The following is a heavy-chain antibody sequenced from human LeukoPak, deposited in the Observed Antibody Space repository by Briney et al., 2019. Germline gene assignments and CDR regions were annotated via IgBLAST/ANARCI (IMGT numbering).Heavy chain of an antibody. Sequence: SETLSLTCTVSGASISSSSYYRGWIRQPPGKGLEWIGSIYYSGSTYYNPSLKSRVTISVDTSKNQFSLKLSSVTAADTAVYYCARLSVWWLLGGDYWGQGTLVTVSS. CDR1: GASISSSSYY. CDR2: IYYSGST. D-gene: IGHD5-12*01. CDR3: ARLSVWWLLGGDY. J-gene: IGHJ4*02. V-gene: IGHV4-39*01.